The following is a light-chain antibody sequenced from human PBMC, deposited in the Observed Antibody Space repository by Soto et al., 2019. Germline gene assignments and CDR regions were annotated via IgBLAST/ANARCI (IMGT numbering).Light chain of an antibody. V-gene: IGLV2-14*01. Sequence: QSVLTQPASVSGSPGQSITISCTGTSSDVGGYNYVSWYQQHPGKAPKLMIYEVSNRPSGVSNRFSGSKSGNTASLTISGLQAEDEADYYCSSYTSSINYVLGNGTKVT. J-gene: IGLJ1*01. CDR1: SSDVGGYNY. CDR2: EVS. CDR3: SSYTSSINYV.